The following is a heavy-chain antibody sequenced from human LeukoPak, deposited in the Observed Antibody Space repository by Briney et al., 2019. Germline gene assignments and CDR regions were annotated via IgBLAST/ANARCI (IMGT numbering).Heavy chain of an antibody. Sequence: GGSLRLPCATSGFTFSNYGVHWVRQAPGKGLEWVAFIAYDGSNKYYVYSENGRITISRDNSKNTLYLQMNSLRAEDTAVYFCAKVGGVVIPGSYWGQGTLVTISS. CDR3: AKVGGVVIPGSY. V-gene: IGHV3-30*18. CDR2: IAYDGSNK. D-gene: IGHD3-3*01. CDR1: GFTFSNYG. J-gene: IGHJ4*02.